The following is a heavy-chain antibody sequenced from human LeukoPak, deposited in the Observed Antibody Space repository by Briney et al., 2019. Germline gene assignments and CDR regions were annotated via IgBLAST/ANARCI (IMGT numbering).Heavy chain of an antibody. D-gene: IGHD5-18*01. CDR2: ISGSGGST. CDR1: GFTFSSYG. Sequence: PGGSLRLSCAASGFTFSSYGMSWVRQAPGKGLEWVSAISGSGGSTYYADSVKGRFTISRDNAKNSLYLQMNSLRAEDTALYYCARDRWGYSYGGDWGQGTLVTVSS. V-gene: IGHV3-23*01. J-gene: IGHJ4*02. CDR3: ARDRWGYSYGGD.